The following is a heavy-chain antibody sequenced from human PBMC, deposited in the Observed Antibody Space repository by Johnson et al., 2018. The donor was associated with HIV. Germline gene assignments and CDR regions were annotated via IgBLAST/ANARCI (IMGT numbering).Heavy chain of an antibody. D-gene: IGHD1-26*01. CDR3: AEAELRKAGHAFDI. J-gene: IGHJ3*02. CDR2: ISWSSGNK. Sequence: VQLVESGGGLVQPGRFLRLSCAASGFTFDDYAMHWVRQAPGKGLEWVSGISWSSGNKGYADSVKGRFTISRDNSKNTLYLQMNSLRAEDTAVYYCAEAELRKAGHAFDIWGQGTMVTVSS. CDR1: GFTFDDYA. V-gene: IGHV3-9*01.